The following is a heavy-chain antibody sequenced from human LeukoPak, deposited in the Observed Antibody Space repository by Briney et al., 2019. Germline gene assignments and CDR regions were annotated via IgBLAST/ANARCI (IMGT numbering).Heavy chain of an antibody. CDR3: ARAPGIAVSGTSGAFDI. D-gene: IGHD6-13*01. Sequence: GGSLRLSCAASAFTFSTYGMHWVRQAPGKGLEWVALIWYDGSNQYYADSVKGRFTIFRDNSKNTLYLQMNSLRADDTAVYYCARAPGIAVSGTSGAFDIWGQGTMVTVSS. CDR1: AFTFSTYG. J-gene: IGHJ3*02. CDR2: IWYDGSNQ. V-gene: IGHV3-33*01.